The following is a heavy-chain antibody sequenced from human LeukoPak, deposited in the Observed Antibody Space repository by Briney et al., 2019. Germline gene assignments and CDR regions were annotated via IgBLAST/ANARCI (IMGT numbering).Heavy chain of an antibody. CDR2: ISYDGSNK. Sequence: PGRSLRLSCAASGFTFSSYAMHWVRQAPGKGLEWVAVISYDGSNKYYADSVKGQFTISRDNSKNTLYLQMNSLRAEDTAVYYCPRERYYYDSSGSYYFDYWGQGTLVTVSS. CDR1: GFTFSSYA. CDR3: PRERYYYDSSGSYYFDY. J-gene: IGHJ4*02. D-gene: IGHD3-22*01. V-gene: IGHV3-30-3*01.